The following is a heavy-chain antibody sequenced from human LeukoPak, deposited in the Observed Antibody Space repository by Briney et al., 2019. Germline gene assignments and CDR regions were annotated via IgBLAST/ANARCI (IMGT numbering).Heavy chain of an antibody. CDR2: FDGNGPNT. CDR1: GFTFSSFA. D-gene: IGHD2-8*02. CDR3: AKPRTTGLGWAQFDY. V-gene: IGHV3-23*01. J-gene: IGHJ4*02. Sequence: GGSLRLSCAASGFTFSSFAMTWVRQAPGKGLEWVSGFDGNGPNTYYADSVKGRWTISRDNSRNTLYLEMNSLRPEDTAMYYCAKPRTTGLGWAQFDYWGQGFLVTVSS.